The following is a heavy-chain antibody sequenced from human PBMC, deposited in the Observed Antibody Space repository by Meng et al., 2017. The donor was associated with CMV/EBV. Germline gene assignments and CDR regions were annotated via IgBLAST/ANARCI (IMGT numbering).Heavy chain of an antibody. CDR3: ASPRYCSSTSCYRGGDYYYYGMDV. CDR1: GYTFTSYY. V-gene: IGHV1-46*01. J-gene: IGHJ6*02. CDR2: INPSGGST. D-gene: IGHD2-2*02. Sequence: ASVKVSCKASGYTFTSYYMHWVRQAPGQGLEWMGIINPSGGSTSYAQKFQGRVTMTRDTSTSTVYMELSSLRSEDTAVYYCASPRYCSSTSCYRGGDYYYYGMDVWGQGTTVIVSS.